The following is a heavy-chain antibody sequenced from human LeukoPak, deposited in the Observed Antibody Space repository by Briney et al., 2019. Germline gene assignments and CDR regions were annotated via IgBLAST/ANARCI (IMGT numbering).Heavy chain of an antibody. D-gene: IGHD6-19*01. J-gene: IGHJ4*02. CDR1: GFSLGESV. Sequence: GGSLRLSCTASGFSLGESVMTWVRQAPGKGLEWIGFIRGKAYGGTTEYAASVKGRVTISRDDSNSIAYLQMNSLKTEDTAVYHCTRLVRYSSGWSFDYWGQGTLVTVSS. CDR2: IRGKAYGGTT. V-gene: IGHV3-49*04. CDR3: TRLVRYSSGWSFDY.